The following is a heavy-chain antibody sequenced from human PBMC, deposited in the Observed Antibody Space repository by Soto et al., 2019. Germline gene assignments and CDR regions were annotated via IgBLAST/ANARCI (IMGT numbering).Heavy chain of an antibody. CDR1: GGSISSGDYY. CDR2: IYYSVST. V-gene: IGHV4-30-4*01. J-gene: IGHJ5*02. Sequence: SETLSLTCTVSGGSISSGDYYWSWIRQPPGKGLEWIGYIYYSVSTYYNLSLKSRVTISVDTSKNQFSLKLSSVTAADTAVYYSARCGYDFWSGYYMGDGIDPWGQGTLVTVSS. CDR3: ARCGYDFWSGYYMGDGIDP. D-gene: IGHD3-3*01.